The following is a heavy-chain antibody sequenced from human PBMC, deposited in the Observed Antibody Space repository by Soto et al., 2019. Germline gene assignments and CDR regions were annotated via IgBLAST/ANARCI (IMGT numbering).Heavy chain of an antibody. CDR2: IYWDDDK. CDR3: ARRAYSAAPGTLPADNWFDP. J-gene: IGHJ5*02. V-gene: IGHV2-5*02. Sequence: QITLKESGPTLVNPTQTLTLTCTFSGFSLSTSGVGVGWIRQPPGKALEWLALIYWDDDKRYSPSLKSRLTITKDPSKNQVILTRTNMVLVDTPTNSCARRAYSAAPGTLPADNWFDPWGQGTLVTVSS. D-gene: IGHD6-13*01. CDR1: GFSLSTSGVG.